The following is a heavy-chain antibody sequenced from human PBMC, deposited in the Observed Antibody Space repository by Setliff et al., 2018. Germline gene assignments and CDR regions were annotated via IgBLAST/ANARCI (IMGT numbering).Heavy chain of an antibody. CDR2: INHSGST. CDR3: ARGRYYDSRNFDY. CDR1: GRSFSGYY. J-gene: IGHJ4*02. V-gene: IGHV4-34*01. Sequence: SETLSLTCAVYGRSFSGYYWSWIRQPPGKGLEWIGEINHSGSTDYNPSLKSRVTISVDTSKNQFSLKLSSVTAADTAVYYCARGRYYDSRNFDYWGQGTLVTVSS. D-gene: IGHD3-22*01.